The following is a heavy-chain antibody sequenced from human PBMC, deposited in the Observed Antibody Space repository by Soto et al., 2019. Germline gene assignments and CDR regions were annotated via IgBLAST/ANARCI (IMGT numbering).Heavy chain of an antibody. V-gene: IGHV3-13*01. Sequence: GGSLRLSCAASGFTFSNYDMHWVRQVTGKGLEWVSGITTAGDTYYPGSVKGRFTISREKAENSLYLQMNSLSAGDTAVYYCARELHGGSYGMDVWGQGTTVTVS. CDR3: ARELHGGSYGMDV. J-gene: IGHJ6*02. CDR2: ITTAGDT. CDR1: GFTFSNYD.